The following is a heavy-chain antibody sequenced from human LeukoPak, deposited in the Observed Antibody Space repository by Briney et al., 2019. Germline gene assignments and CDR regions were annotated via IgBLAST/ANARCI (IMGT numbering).Heavy chain of an antibody. CDR3: ARQYDSYFYYYLDL. J-gene: IGHJ6*03. CDR2: IYHSGST. D-gene: IGHD2-2*01. CDR1: GYSISSGYY. Sequence: TSETLSLTCAVSGYSISSGYYWGWIRQPPGKGLEWIGSIYHSGSTYYNPSLKSRVTMSVDTSRNQFSLRLSFVTAADTAVYYCARQYDSYFYYYLDLWGTGTTVTVSS. V-gene: IGHV4-38-2*01.